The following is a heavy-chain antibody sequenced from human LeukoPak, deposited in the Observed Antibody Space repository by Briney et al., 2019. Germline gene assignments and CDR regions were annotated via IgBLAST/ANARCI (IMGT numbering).Heavy chain of an antibody. CDR3: ARDQGRGYSYGLGVDY. Sequence: QSGGSLRLSCAASGFTFSSYSMNWVRQAPGKGLEWVSYISSSSSTIYYADSVKGRFTISRDNAKNSLYLQINSLRAEDTAVYYCARDQGRGYSYGLGVDYWGQGTLVTVSS. CDR1: GFTFSSYS. D-gene: IGHD5-18*01. CDR2: ISSSSSTI. V-gene: IGHV3-48*01. J-gene: IGHJ4*02.